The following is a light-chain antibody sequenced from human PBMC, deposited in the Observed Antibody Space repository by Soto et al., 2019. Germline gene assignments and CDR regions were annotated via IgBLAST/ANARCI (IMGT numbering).Light chain of an antibody. CDR1: SSDVGGYPY. CDR2: EGS. Sequence: QSALTQPASVSGSPGQSITISCTGTSSDVGGYPYVSWYQQHPGKAPKLMIYEGSKWPSGVSNRFSGSKSGNTASLTISGLQAEDEADYYCSSYTSSSTVIFGGGTQLTVL. CDR3: SSYTSSSTVI. V-gene: IGLV2-14*01. J-gene: IGLJ2*01.